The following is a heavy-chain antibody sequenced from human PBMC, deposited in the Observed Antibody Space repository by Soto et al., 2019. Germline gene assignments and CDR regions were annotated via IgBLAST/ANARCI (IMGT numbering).Heavy chain of an antibody. CDR1: GFTLSSYW. D-gene: IGHD6-13*01. CDR3: ARARIAATGDWFDP. CDR2: IKQDGSAK. V-gene: IGHV3-7*01. J-gene: IGHJ5*02. Sequence: EVQLVESGGGLVQPGGSLRLSCVASGFTLSSYWMSWVRQAPGKGLEWVANIKQDGSAKYYVDSVKGRFTISRDNAKNSLYLQMNSLRAEDTAVYYCARARIAATGDWFDPGAREPWSPSPQ.